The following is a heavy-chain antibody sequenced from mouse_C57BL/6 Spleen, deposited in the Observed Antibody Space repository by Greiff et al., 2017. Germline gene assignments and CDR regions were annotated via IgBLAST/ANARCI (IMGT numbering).Heavy chain of an antibody. CDR3: AAREGAWFAY. V-gene: IGHV1-42*01. J-gene: IGHJ3*01. CDR2: INPSTGGT. CDR1: GYSFTGYY. Sequence: EVQLQQSGPELVKPGASVKISCKASGYSFTGYYMNWVKQSPEKSLEWIGEINPSTGGTTYNQKFKAKATLTVDKSSSTAYMQLKSLTSEDAEVYYCAAREGAWFAYWGQGTLVTVSA.